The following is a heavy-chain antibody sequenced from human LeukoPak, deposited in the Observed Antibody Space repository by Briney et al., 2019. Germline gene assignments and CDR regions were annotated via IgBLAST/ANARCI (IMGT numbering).Heavy chain of an antibody. Sequence: ASVKVSCKASGYAFTDHYIHWVRQAPGQGLEWMGWINPNSGGTNYAQKFQGRVTMTGDTSISTAYMELSRLRSDDTAVYYCARDYRTVDGDAFDIWGQGTMVIVSS. D-gene: IGHD2-8*02. V-gene: IGHV1-2*02. CDR1: GYAFTDHY. J-gene: IGHJ3*02. CDR3: ARDYRTVDGDAFDI. CDR2: INPNSGGT.